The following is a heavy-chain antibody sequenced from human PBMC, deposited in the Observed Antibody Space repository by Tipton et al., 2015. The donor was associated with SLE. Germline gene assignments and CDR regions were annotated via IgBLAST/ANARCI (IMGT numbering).Heavy chain of an antibody. J-gene: IGHJ3*02. D-gene: IGHD5-24*01. CDR1: GFTFSTYG. Sequence: SLRLSCAASGFTFSTYGMHWVRQAPGKGLEWVAVIWYDGSNKYYADSVKGRFTISRDNSKNTLYLQMNSLRAEDTAVYYCARESKGREDAFDIWGQGTMVTVSS. V-gene: IGHV3-33*01. CDR3: ARESKGREDAFDI. CDR2: IWYDGSNK.